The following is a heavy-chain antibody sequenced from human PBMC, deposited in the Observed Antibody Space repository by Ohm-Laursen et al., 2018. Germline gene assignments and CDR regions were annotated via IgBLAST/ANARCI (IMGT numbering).Heavy chain of an antibody. V-gene: IGHV4-59*08. CDR1: GGSLRNYY. CDR3: VLYSSFSVS. D-gene: IGHD6-6*01. Sequence: GTLSLTCTVSGGSLRNYYWSWIRQPPGKGLEWIGYIYYNGNPRYNPSLESRITISVDPSKNQFSLKLNSVTATDTALYYCVLYSSFSVSWGQGTLVTVSS. CDR2: IYYNGNP. J-gene: IGHJ5*02.